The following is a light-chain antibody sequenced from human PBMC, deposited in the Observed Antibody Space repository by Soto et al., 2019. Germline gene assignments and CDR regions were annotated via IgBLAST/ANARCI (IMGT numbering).Light chain of an antibody. Sequence: DIQMTQSPSSLSASVGDRVTITCRASQAISNYLAWYQQKPGKVPKLLIYAASTLQSGVPSRFSGSGSGTDFTLTISSLQPEDVATYYCQEYNSAPYTFGQGTKLEI. V-gene: IGKV1-27*01. CDR2: AAS. CDR3: QEYNSAPYT. CDR1: QAISNY. J-gene: IGKJ2*01.